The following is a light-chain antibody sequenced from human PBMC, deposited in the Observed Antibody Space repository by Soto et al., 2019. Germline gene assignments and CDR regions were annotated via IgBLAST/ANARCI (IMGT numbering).Light chain of an antibody. CDR3: QHSNDWPPTWT. V-gene: IGKV3-15*01. CDR1: QSVSSK. CDR2: GAS. J-gene: IGKJ1*01. Sequence: EIVMTQSPATLSVSPGERATLSCRASQSVSSKLAWYQQKPGQAPRVLIYGASTRATGIPARFSGSGSGTEFTLTISSLQSEDFAVYYCQHSNDWPPTWTFGQGNKV.